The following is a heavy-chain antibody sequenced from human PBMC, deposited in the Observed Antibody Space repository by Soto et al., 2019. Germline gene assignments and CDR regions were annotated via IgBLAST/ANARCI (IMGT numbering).Heavy chain of an antibody. V-gene: IGHV3-23*01. Sequence: EVQLLESGGGLVQPGGSLRLSCTASGFTFSSYAMSWVRQAPGKGLEWVSAISGSGDSTYYADSVKGRFTISRDNSKNTLYLQMNSLRAEDTALYYCAKDKAVSPYNFDYWGQGPLVTVSS. D-gene: IGHD6-19*01. CDR2: ISGSGDST. J-gene: IGHJ4*02. CDR1: GFTFSSYA. CDR3: AKDKAVSPYNFDY.